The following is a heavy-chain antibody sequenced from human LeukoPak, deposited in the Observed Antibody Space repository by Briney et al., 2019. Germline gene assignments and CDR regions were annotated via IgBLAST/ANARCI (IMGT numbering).Heavy chain of an antibody. V-gene: IGHV3-23*01. CDR3: AYDFWSGRSYYSDY. J-gene: IGHJ4*02. D-gene: IGHD3-3*01. Sequence: GGSLRLSCAASGFTFSSYAMSWVRQAPGKGLEWVSAISGSGGSTYYADSVKGRFTISRDNSKNTLYLQMNSLRAEDTAVYYCAYDFWSGRSYYSDYWGQGTLVTVSS. CDR1: GFTFSSYA. CDR2: ISGSGGST.